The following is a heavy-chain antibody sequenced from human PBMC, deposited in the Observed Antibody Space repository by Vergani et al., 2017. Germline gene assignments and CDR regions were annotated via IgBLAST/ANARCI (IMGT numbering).Heavy chain of an antibody. D-gene: IGHD5-12*01. V-gene: IGHV4-39*07. J-gene: IGHJ6*02. CDR2: IYYSGST. CDR1: GGSISSSSYY. Sequence: QLQLQESGPGLVKPSETLSLTCTVSGGSISSSSYYWGWIRQPPGKGLEWIGSIYYSGSTYYNPSLKSRVTISVDTSKNQFSLKLSSVTAADTAVYYCARERGATTGPMDVWGQGTTVTVSS. CDR3: ARERGATTGPMDV.